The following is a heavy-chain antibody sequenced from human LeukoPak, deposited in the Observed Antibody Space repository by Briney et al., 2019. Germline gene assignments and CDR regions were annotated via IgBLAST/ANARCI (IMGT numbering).Heavy chain of an antibody. J-gene: IGHJ6*02. CDR3: ARDGTVTTRGSYYYYGMDV. D-gene: IGHD4-17*01. V-gene: IGHV1-2*02. CDR1: GYTFTGYY. CDR2: ISPNSGGT. Sequence: ASVKVSCKASGYTFTGYYMHWVRQAPGQGLEWMGWISPNSGGTNYAQKFQGRVTMTRDTSISTAYMELSRLRSDDTAVYYCARDGTVTTRGSYYYYGMDVWGQGTTVTVSS.